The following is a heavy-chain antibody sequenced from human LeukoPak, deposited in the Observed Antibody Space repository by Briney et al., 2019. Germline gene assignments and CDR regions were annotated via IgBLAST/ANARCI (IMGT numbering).Heavy chain of an antibody. CDR1: GYTFNNYA. Sequence: SVKVSCKASGYTFNNYAISWLRQAPGQGLEWMGGIIPILGTPNYAQKFQGRVTITADESTSTTRMELRSLRSDDAAVYYCAREGHTSSRGWFVPWGQGTLVTVSS. V-gene: IGHV1-69*01. CDR2: IIPILGTP. J-gene: IGHJ5*02. D-gene: IGHD6-19*01. CDR3: AREGHTSSRGWFVP.